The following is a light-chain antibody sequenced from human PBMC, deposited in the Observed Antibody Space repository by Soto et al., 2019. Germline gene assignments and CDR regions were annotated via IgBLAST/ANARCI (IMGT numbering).Light chain of an antibody. V-gene: IGLV1-47*01. CDR1: NSNIGSNY. J-gene: IGLJ2*01. Sequence: VLTQPPSASGTPGQTVTISCSGRNSNIGSNYVYWYQQLPGTAPRLLMYRADQRPSGVPDRFSGSKSGTSASLAISGLRSEDEADYYCAAWDDTLSGLVFGGGTKLTVL. CDR2: RAD. CDR3: AAWDDTLSGLV.